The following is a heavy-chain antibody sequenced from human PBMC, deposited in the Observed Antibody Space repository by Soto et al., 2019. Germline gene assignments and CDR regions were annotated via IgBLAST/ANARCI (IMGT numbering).Heavy chain of an antibody. CDR1: GGSISSGPSY. CDR3: AREPTKDIVVVPAAITSYYYGMDV. D-gene: IGHD2-2*02. CDR2: IYYSGST. J-gene: IGHJ6*02. Sequence: HSETLSLTCTVCGGSISSGPSYWGWIRQPPGQGLEWVGSIYYSGSTYYNPSLKSRVTISVDTSKNQFSLKLSSVTAADTAVYYCAREPTKDIVVVPAAITSYYYGMDVWGQGTTVTVSS. V-gene: IGHV4-39*07.